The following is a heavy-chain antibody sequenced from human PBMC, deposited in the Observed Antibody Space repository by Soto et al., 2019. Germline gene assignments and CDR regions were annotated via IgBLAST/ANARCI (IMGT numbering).Heavy chain of an antibody. V-gene: IGHV3-23*01. J-gene: IGHJ4*02. CDR2: ISDRGDTT. CDR3: AKDKPGTTSFDY. D-gene: IGHD1-1*01. CDR1: GFTISSNA. Sequence: VGSLRLSGAASGFTISSNAMYWVRQAPGKGLEWVSAISDRGDTTHYADSVKGRFTISRDTSNNTLYLQLNTLRADDTAVYYCAKDKPGTTSFDYWGQGTLVTVSS.